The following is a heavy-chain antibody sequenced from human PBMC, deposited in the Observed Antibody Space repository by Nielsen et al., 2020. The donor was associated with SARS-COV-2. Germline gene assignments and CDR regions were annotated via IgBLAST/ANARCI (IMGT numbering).Heavy chain of an antibody. V-gene: IGHV1-3*01. J-gene: IGHJ4*02. Sequence: ASVKVSCKVSGYTFTSYAMHWVRQAPGQRLEWMGWINAGNGNTKYSQKFQGRVTITRDTSASTAYMELSSLRSEDTAVYYCARIRTWIQLWTTGYWGQGTLVTVSS. CDR1: GYTFTSYA. CDR3: ARIRTWIQLWTTGY. D-gene: IGHD5-18*01. CDR2: INAGNGNT.